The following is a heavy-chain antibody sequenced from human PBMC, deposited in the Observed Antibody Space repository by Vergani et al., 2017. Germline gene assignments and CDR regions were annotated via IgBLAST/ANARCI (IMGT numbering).Heavy chain of an antibody. CDR3: ARTGGRSYYYDSSGYYLPDY. D-gene: IGHD3-22*01. CDR2: IFSNDEK. Sequence: QVTLKESGPVLVKPTETLTLTCTVSGFSLSNARMGVSWIRQPPGKALEWLAHIFSNDEKSYSTSLKSRLTIYKDTSKSQVVLTMTNMDPVDTATYYCARTGGRSYYYDSSGYYLPDYWGQGTLVTVSS. J-gene: IGHJ4*02. V-gene: IGHV2-26*01. CDR1: GFSLSNARMG.